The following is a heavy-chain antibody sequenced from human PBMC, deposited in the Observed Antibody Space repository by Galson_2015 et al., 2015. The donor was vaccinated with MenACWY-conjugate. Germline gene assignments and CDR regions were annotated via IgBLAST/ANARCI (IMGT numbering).Heavy chain of an antibody. D-gene: IGHD6-19*01. CDR1: GFTFSSYA. V-gene: IGHV3-23*01. Sequence: SLRLSCAASGFTFSSYAMSWVRQAPGKGLAWVSGISGSSDNTYYADSVKGRFTIFRDNSKDTLSLQMNSLRAEDTAVYYCAKTRYSSGWSSIAFFDYWGQGTLVTVSS. J-gene: IGHJ4*02. CDR3: AKTRYSSGWSSIAFFDY. CDR2: ISGSSDNT.